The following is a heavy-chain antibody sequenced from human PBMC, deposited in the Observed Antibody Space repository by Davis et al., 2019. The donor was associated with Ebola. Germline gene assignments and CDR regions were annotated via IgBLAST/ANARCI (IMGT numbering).Heavy chain of an antibody. V-gene: IGHV3-53*01. Sequence: PGGSLRLSCAASGFTVSSNYMSWVRQAPGKGLEWVSVIYSGGSTYYADSVEGRFTISRDNSKNTLYLQMNSLRAEDTAVYYCARAWRQQLVFDYWGQGTLVTVSS. CDR3: ARAWRQQLVFDY. J-gene: IGHJ4*02. D-gene: IGHD6-13*01. CDR2: IYSGGST. CDR1: GFTVSSNY.